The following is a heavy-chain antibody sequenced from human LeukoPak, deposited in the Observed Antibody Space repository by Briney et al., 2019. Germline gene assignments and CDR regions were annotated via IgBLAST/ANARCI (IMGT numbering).Heavy chain of an antibody. CDR1: GYSMSSGYY. J-gene: IGHJ6*03. Sequence: KPSETLSLTCSVSGYSMSSGYYWSWIRQPAGKGLEWIGRIYTSGSTNYNPSLKSRVTMSVDTSKNQFSLKLSSVTAADTAVYYCARELVVAEKYYYYYMDVWGKGTTVTISS. CDR3: ARELVVAEKYYYYYMDV. CDR2: IYTSGST. D-gene: IGHD5-12*01. V-gene: IGHV4-4*07.